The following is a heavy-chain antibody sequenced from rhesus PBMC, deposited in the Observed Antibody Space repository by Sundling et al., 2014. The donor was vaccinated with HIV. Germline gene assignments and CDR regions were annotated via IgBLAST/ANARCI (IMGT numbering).Heavy chain of an antibody. V-gene: IGHV4-81*01. J-gene: IGHJ4*01. D-gene: IGHD3-28*01. Sequence: QLQESGPGLVKPSETLSLTCAVSGASISAAFWNWIRQSPGKGLEWIASFGGGYLSGPNYNPSLNSRVTISTDTSKNQFSLALTTVTAADTAIYYCTRSDLHHFDWWGQGVLVTVSS. CDR3: TRSDLHHFDW. CDR2: GGGYLSGP. CDR1: GASISAAF.